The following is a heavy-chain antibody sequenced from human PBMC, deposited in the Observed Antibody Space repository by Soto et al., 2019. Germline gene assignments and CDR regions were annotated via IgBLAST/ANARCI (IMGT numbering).Heavy chain of an antibody. CDR1: GGSISSGGYY. J-gene: IGHJ4*02. V-gene: IGHV4-31*03. CDR3: ARDSPYYYDSSGYQSRYFDY. D-gene: IGHD3-22*01. CDR2: IYYSGST. Sequence: QVQLQESGPGLVKPSQTLSLTCTVSGGSISSGGYYWSWIRQHPGKGLEWIGYIYYSGSTYYNPSLKSRVTISVDTSKNQFSLKLSSVTAADTAVYYCARDSPYYYDSSGYQSRYFDYWGQGTLVTVSS.